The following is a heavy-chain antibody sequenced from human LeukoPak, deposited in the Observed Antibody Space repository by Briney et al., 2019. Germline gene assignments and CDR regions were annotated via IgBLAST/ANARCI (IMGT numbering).Heavy chain of an antibody. D-gene: IGHD3-10*01. CDR1: GGSIGDSISDYY. V-gene: IGHV4-61*08. CDR3: ARGSVIRGILYPCDY. J-gene: IGHJ4*02. CDR2: IYYSVNT. Sequence: SETLSLTCTVSGGSIGDSISDYYWTWIRQPPGKELEWIGYIYYSVNTNYNPSLESRVTISVDTSNNKFSLKMSSVTAADTAVYYCARGSVIRGILYPCDYWGQGTLVTVSS.